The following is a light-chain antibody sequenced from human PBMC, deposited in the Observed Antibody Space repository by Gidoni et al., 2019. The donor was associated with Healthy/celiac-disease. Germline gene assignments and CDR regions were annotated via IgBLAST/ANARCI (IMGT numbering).Light chain of an antibody. J-gene: IGKJ3*01. CDR2: GAS. CDR1: QSVSSSY. V-gene: IGKV3-20*01. CDR3: QQYGSSPLFT. Sequence: EIVLTQSPGTLSLSPGERATLSCRASQSVSSSYLAWNQHKPGQAPRLLIYGASSRATGIPDRFSGSGSGTDFTLTISRLEPEDFAVYYCQQYGSSPLFTFGPGTKVDI.